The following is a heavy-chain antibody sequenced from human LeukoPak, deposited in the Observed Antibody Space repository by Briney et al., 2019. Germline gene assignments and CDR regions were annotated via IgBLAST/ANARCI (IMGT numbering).Heavy chain of an antibody. J-gene: IGHJ6*03. D-gene: IGHD4-17*01. CDR2: IYRSGST. Sequence: PSETLSLTCSGSNYSISNSLYWGWLRQPPGKGLEWIGSIYRSGSTFYNPSLKSRVTISLDTSKDQFSLKLSSVTAADTAVYSCARGTYGYYMDVWGKGTTVTVSS. CDR3: ARGTYGYYMDV. CDR1: NYSISNSLY. V-gene: IGHV4-38-2*02.